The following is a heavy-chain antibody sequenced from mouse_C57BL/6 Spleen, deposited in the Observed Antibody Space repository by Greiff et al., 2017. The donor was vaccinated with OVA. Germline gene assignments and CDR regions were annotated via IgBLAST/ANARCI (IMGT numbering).Heavy chain of an antibody. Sequence: VQLQQSGAELVRPGASVKLSCTASGFNIKDDYMHWVKQRPEQGLEWIGWIDPANGDTAYAPKFQGKATITADTSSNTAYLQLSSLTSENTAVYYCTTRGYNGYWGQGTTRTVSS. V-gene: IGHV14-4*01. CDR1: GFNIKDDY. CDR3: TTRGYNGY. CDR2: IDPANGDT. J-gene: IGHJ2*01. D-gene: IGHD2-2*01.